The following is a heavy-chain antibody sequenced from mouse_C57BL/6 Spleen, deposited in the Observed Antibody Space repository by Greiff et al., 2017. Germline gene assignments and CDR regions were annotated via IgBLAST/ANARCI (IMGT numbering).Heavy chain of an antibody. D-gene: IGHD4-1*01. V-gene: IGHV1-69*01. CDR1: GYTFTSYW. CDR3: AWDWYFDV. CDR2: IDPSDSYT. J-gene: IGHJ1*03. Sequence: QVQLKQPGAELVMPGASVKLSCKASGYTFTSYWMHWVKQRPGQGLERIGEIDPSDSYTNYNQKFKGKSTLTVDKSSSTAYMQLSSLTSEDSAVYYCAWDWYFDVWGTGTTVTVSS.